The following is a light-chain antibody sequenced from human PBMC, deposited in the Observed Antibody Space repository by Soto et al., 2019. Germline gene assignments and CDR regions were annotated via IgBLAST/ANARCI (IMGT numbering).Light chain of an antibody. CDR2: GAS. Sequence: IVMTQSPATLSVSPGKRATLSCRAIQSVSNNYLAWYQQKPGQAPRLLIYGASNRATGIPARFSGSGSGTDFTLTISSLEPEDFAVYYCQQRNIWPPVTFGQGTRLEIK. CDR1: QSVSNNY. CDR3: QQRNIWPPVT. J-gene: IGKJ5*01. V-gene: IGKV3-11*01.